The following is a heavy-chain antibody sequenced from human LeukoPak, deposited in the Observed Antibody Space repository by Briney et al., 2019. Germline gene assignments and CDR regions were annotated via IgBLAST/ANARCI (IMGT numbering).Heavy chain of an antibody. CDR3: ARSYYSSSCSDY. V-gene: IGHV3-48*01. Sequence: GGSLRLSCAASGFTFSSDSMNWVRQAPGKGLEWVSYISRASSTIYYADSVKGRFTISRDNAKNPLYLQMNSLRAEDTAVYYCARSYYSSSCSDYWGQGTLVTVSS. CDR1: GFTFSSDS. D-gene: IGHD6-13*01. J-gene: IGHJ4*02. CDR2: ISRASSTI.